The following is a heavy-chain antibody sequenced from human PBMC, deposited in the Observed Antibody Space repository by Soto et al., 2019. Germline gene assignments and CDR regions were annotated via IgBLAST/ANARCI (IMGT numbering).Heavy chain of an antibody. CDR1: GFTFSDYY. J-gene: IGHJ6*03. D-gene: IGHD5-18*01. V-gene: IGHV3-11*01. CDR3: ARGKSGYSYGYRLPKDYYYYYYMDV. Sequence: QVQLVESGGGLVKPGGSLRLSCAASGFTFSDYYMSWIRQAPGKGLEWVSYISSSGSTIYYADSVKGRFTISRDNAKNSLYLQMNSLRAEDTAVYYCARGKSGYSYGYRLPKDYYYYYYMDVWGKGTTVTVSS. CDR2: ISSSGSTI.